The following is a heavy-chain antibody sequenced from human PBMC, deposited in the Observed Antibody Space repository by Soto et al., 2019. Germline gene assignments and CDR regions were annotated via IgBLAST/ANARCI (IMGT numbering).Heavy chain of an antibody. Sequence: QVQLVQSGAEVKKPGASVKVSCKASGYTFTSCGISWVRQAPGQSLEWMGWISAYNGNTNYAQKLQGRVTMTTDTTTSTAHMELRSLGSDDTAVYYCAIDLAVGLVDYWGQGTLVTVSS. D-gene: IGHD6-19*01. CDR3: AIDLAVGLVDY. V-gene: IGHV1-18*01. J-gene: IGHJ4*02. CDR1: GYTFTSCG. CDR2: ISAYNGNT.